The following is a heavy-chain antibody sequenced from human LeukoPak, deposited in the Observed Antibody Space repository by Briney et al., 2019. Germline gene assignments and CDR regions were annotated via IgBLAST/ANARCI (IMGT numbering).Heavy chain of an antibody. CDR1: GFTFSSYA. J-gene: IGHJ4*02. Sequence: GGSLRLSCAASGFTFSSYAMSWVRQAPGKGLEWVSAISGNGGSTYYADSVKGRFTISRDSSKITLYMQMNNLRAEDTAVYYCAKDSFGEWFGESNFDYWGQGTLVTVSS. D-gene: IGHD3-10*01. V-gene: IGHV3-23*01. CDR3: AKDSFGEWFGESNFDY. CDR2: ISGNGGST.